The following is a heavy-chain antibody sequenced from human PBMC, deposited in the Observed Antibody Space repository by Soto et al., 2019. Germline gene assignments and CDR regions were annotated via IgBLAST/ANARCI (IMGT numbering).Heavy chain of an antibody. J-gene: IGHJ4*02. V-gene: IGHV1-69*13. CDR3: ARGYRTFGGVIVSFDY. CDR2: IIPIFGTA. CDR1: GGTFSSYA. D-gene: IGHD3-16*02. Sequence: SVKVSCKASGGTFSSYAISWVRQAPGQGLEWMGGIIPIFGTANYAQKFQGRVTITADESTSTAYMELSSLRSEDTAVYYCARGYRTFGGVIVSFDYWGQGTLVTVSS.